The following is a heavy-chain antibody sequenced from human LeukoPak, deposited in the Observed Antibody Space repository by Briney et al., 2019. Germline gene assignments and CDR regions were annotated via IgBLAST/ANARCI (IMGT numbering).Heavy chain of an antibody. V-gene: IGHV4-38-2*02. J-gene: IGHJ3*02. CDR2: IYHSGST. D-gene: IGHD1-26*01. Sequence: PSETLSLTCTVSGYSISSGYYWGWIRQPPGKGLEWIGSIYHSGSTYYNPSLKSRVTISVDTSKNQFSLKLSSVTAADTAVYYCARQVGTADFDIWGQGTMVTVSS. CDR1: GYSISSGYY. CDR3: ARQVGTADFDI.